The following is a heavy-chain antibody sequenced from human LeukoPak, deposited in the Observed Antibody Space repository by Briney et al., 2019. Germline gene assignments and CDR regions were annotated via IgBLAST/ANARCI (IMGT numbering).Heavy chain of an antibody. CDR1: GYTFTSYA. CDR3: ARGSNYDSWSDSGAFDI. CDR2: INAGNGNT. D-gene: IGHD3-3*01. J-gene: IGHJ3*02. V-gene: IGHV1-3*01. Sequence: ASVKVSCKASGYTFTSYAMHWVRQAPGQRLEWMGWINAGNGNTKYSQKFQGRVTITRDTSASTAYMELSSLRSEDTAVYYCARGSNYDSWSDSGAFDIWGQGTMVTVSS.